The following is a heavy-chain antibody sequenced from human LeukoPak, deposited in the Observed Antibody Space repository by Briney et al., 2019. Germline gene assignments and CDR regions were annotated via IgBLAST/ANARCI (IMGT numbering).Heavy chain of an antibody. Sequence: SQTLSLTCAISGDSVSSNSATWNWIRQSPSRGLEWLGRTYYRSKWYDDYALSMKSRITINPDTSKNQFSLQLSSVTPGDTAVYYCARGDSSTWYFLGAFDIWGQGTMVTVSS. J-gene: IGHJ3*02. D-gene: IGHD6-13*01. V-gene: IGHV6-1*01. CDR2: TYYRSKWYD. CDR1: GDSVSSNSAT. CDR3: ARGDSSTWYFLGAFDI.